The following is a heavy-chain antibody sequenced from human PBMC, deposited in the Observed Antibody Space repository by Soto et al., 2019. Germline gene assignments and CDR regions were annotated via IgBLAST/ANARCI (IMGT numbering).Heavy chain of an antibody. CDR3: ARPKTYYYDSDTYYLNGFDY. J-gene: IGHJ4*02. V-gene: IGHV1-69*13. Sequence: ASVKVSCKASGGTFTNHAISWVRQAPGQGLEWMGVIIPILGTIKYAQKFQGRVRITADESTSTAYMDLSSLTFEDTAVYYCARPKTYYYDSDTYYLNGFDYWGQGTRVTVYS. CDR2: IIPILGTI. CDR1: GGTFTNHA. D-gene: IGHD3-22*01.